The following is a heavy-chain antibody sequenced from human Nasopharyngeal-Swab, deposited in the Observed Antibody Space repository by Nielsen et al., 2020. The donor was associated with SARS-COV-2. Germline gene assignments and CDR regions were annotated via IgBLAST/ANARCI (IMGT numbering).Heavy chain of an antibody. Sequence: GESLKISCAASGFTFSSYSMNWVRQAPGKGLEWVSSISSSSTYIYYADSVKGRFTISRDNAETSLYLQMNSLRAEDTAVYYCARDRGRGWSYSEMYYFDYWGQGTLVTVSS. J-gene: IGHJ4*02. CDR2: ISSSSTYI. D-gene: IGHD1-26*01. CDR1: GFTFSSYS. V-gene: IGHV3-21*01. CDR3: ARDRGRGWSYSEMYYFDY.